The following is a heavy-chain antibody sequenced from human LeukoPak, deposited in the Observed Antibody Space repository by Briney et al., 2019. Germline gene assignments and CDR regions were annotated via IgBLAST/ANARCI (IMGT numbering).Heavy chain of an antibody. Sequence: SETLSLTCTVSGGSISSSSYYWGWIRQPPGKGLEWIGSIYYSGSTYYNPSLKSRVTISVDTSKNQFSLKLSSVTAADTAVYYCAVTYSSGWYWRYWGQGTLVTVSS. J-gene: IGHJ4*02. D-gene: IGHD6-19*01. CDR1: GGSISSSSYY. CDR2: IYYSGST. CDR3: AVTYSSGWYWRY. V-gene: IGHV4-39*07.